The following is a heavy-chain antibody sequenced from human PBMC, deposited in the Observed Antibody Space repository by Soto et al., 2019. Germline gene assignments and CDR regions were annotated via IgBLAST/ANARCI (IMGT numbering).Heavy chain of an antibody. Sequence: VGSLRLSCAASGFTFSSYWMSWVRQAPGKGLEWVANIKEDGSEKYYVDSVKGRFTISRDNAKNSLYLQMNSLRAEDSAVYYCATDRSWNFNYWGQGTLVTVSS. D-gene: IGHD1-7*01. J-gene: IGHJ4*02. CDR1: GFTFSSYW. CDR3: ATDRSWNFNY. V-gene: IGHV3-7*01. CDR2: IKEDGSEK.